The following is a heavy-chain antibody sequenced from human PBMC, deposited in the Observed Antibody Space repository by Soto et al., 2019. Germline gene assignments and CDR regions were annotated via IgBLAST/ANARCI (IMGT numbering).Heavy chain of an antibody. V-gene: IGHV1-18*01. Sequence: GSSVKVSFKASGYTFFTYYISLLRQAPVQGLEWMLWISTYSGDTKYAQKFQGRVTMTTDTSTTTAYLELRSLRSDDTAVYYCARHHGPTTSENWFAPWVQGTLVTVSS. CDR1: GYTFFTYY. J-gene: IGHJ5*02. CDR3: ARHHGPTTSENWFAP. CDR2: ISTYSGDT. D-gene: IGHD5-12*01.